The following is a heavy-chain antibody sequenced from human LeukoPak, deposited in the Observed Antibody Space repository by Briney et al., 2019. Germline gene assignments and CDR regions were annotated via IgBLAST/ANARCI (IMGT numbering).Heavy chain of an antibody. V-gene: IGHV3-23*01. J-gene: IGHJ2*01. Sequence: GGVLRLSCAASGFTFSSYDMSWVRQAPGKGLEWVSASGDGGSTYADSVKGRFTISRDNSKNTLYLQMNSLRAEDTATYYCAKALNYWYFDLWGRGNLVTVSS. CDR3: AKALNYWYFDL. CDR1: GFTFSSYD. CDR2: SGDGGST.